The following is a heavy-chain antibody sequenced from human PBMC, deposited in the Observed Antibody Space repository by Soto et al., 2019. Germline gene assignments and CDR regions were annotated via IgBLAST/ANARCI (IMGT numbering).Heavy chain of an antibody. CDR1: GGSISSGGYS. D-gene: IGHD3-10*01. CDR3: ARGVVRGVISWFDP. V-gene: IGHV4-30-2*01. Sequence: SETLSLTCSVSGGSISSGGYSWSWIRQPPGKGLEWIGYIYHSGSTYYNPSLKSRVTISVDRSKNQFSLKLSSVTAADTAVYYCARGVVRGVISWFDPWGQGTLVTVSS. CDR2: IYHSGST. J-gene: IGHJ5*02.